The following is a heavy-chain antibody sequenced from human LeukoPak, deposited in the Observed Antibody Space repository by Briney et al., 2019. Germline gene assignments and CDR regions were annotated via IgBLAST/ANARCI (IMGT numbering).Heavy chain of an antibody. CDR1: GFTFSTSA. CDR2: ISNGGDTA. V-gene: IGHV3-23*01. CDR3: AKRAQGDSGWYTFDY. J-gene: IGHJ4*02. D-gene: IGHD6-19*01. Sequence: AGGSLRLSCAASGFTFSTSAMNWVRQAPGKGLEWVSTISNGGDTAYYADSGKGRFTISKDNSKNTLFLQMNSLRVDDTALYYCAKRAQGDSGWYTFDYWGQGSLVTVSS.